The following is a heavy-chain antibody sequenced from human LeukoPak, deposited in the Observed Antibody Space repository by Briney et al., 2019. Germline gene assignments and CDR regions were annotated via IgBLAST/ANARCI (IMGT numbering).Heavy chain of an antibody. D-gene: IGHD2-2*01. V-gene: IGHV4-4*07. Sequence: SETLSLTCTVSGGSISSYYWSWIRQPAGKGLEWIGRSYTSGSTNYNPSLKSRVTMSVDTSKNQFSLKLSSVTAADTAVYYCARDLKAYQLPQSEYYYYYYMDVWGKGTTVTVSS. CDR3: ARDLKAYQLPQSEYYYYYYMDV. J-gene: IGHJ6*03. CDR2: SYTSGST. CDR1: GGSISSYY.